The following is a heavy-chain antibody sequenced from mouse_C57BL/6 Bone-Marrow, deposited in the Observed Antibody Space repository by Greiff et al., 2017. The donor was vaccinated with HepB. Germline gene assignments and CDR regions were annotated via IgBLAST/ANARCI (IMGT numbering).Heavy chain of an antibody. Sequence: QVQLQQSGAELVRPGTSVKVSCKASGYAFTNYLIEWVKQRPGQGLEWIGVINPGRGGTNYNEKFKGKATLTADKSSSTAYMQLSSLTSEDSAVYFCARGAKFTSGAMDYWGQGTSVTVSS. CDR3: ARGAKFTSGAMDY. CDR1: GYAFTNYL. J-gene: IGHJ4*01. CDR2: INPGRGGT. V-gene: IGHV1-54*01. D-gene: IGHD2-12*01.